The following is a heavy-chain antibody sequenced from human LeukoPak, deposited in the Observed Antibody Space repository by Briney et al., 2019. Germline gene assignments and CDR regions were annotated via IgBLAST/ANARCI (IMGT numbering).Heavy chain of an antibody. D-gene: IGHD2-15*01. Sequence: SETLSLTCTVSGDSINDHYWSWIRQPPGEGLEWIGYIYSSVSTNYNPSLKSRVTISIDTSKSQFSLKLTSVTAADTGVYYCERQRCSGNTCYRVDQLYYMDVWGKGTTVTVSS. J-gene: IGHJ6*03. CDR2: IYSSVST. CDR3: ERQRCSGNTCYRVDQLYYMDV. CDR1: GDSINDHY. V-gene: IGHV4-4*09.